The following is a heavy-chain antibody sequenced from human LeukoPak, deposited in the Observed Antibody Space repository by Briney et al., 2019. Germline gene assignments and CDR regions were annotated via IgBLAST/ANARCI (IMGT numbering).Heavy chain of an antibody. Sequence: ASVKVSCKASGYTFTGYYMHWVRQAPGQGLEWMGWINPNSGGTNYAQKFQGRVTMTRDTSISTAYMELSRLRSDDTAVYYCAKLYVRPGVLLWFGESAQKSAFDIWGQGTMVTVSS. CDR1: GYTFTGYY. CDR3: AKLYVRPGVLLWFGESAQKSAFDI. V-gene: IGHV1-2*02. CDR2: INPNSGGT. J-gene: IGHJ3*02. D-gene: IGHD3-10*01.